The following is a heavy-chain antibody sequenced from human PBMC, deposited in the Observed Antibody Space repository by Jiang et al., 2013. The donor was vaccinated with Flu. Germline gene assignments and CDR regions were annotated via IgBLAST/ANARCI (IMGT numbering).Heavy chain of an antibody. D-gene: IGHD4-17*01. CDR3: ARRKPYGPRRFDY. J-gene: IGHJ4*02. Sequence: HSGSTNYNPSLKSRVTISVDTSKNQFSLKLSSVTAADTAVYYCARRKPYGPRRFDYWGQGTLVTVSS. V-gene: IGHV4-34*01. CDR2: HSGST.